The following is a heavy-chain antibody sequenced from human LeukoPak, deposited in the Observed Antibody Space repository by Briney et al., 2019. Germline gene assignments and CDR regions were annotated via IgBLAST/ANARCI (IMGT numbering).Heavy chain of an antibody. CDR2: IYTSGST. J-gene: IGHJ5*02. D-gene: IGHD3-22*01. CDR1: GGSISSYY. V-gene: IGHV4-4*07. CDR3: ARDNQYYYDSSGYYYNWFDP. Sequence: SETLSLTCTVSGGSISSYYWSWIRQPAGKGLEWVGRIYTSGSTNYNPSLKSRVTMSVDTSKNQCFLKLSSVTAADTAVYYCARDNQYYYDSSGYYYNWFDPWGQGTLVTVSS.